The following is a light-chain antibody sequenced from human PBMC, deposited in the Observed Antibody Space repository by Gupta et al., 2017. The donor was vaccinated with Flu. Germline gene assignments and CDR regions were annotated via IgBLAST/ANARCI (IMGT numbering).Light chain of an antibody. CDR3: QQVNSYNA. Sequence: AIQLTQSPSSLSAYFGDRVPITYRLSQGIGIVLVWYQQKPGDAPKVLISYASMEESGVPSRFSGSGYGKDFTLTNSSRQHEDYDSYYRQQVNSYNAFGQGTRLEIK. CDR2: YAS. V-gene: IGKV1-13*02. J-gene: IGKJ5*01. CDR1: QGIGIV.